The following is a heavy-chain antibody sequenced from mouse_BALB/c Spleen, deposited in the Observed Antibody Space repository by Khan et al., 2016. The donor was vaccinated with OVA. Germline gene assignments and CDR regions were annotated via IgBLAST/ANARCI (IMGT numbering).Heavy chain of an antibody. D-gene: IGHD2-14*01. Sequence: EVELVESGGGLVKPGGSLKLSCAASGFTFSDYYMYWVRQTPEKRLEWVATISDGGSYTYYPDSVKGRFTISRDNAKHNLYLQLSILKSEDTAMYYCARGGYGAFAFWGQGTLVTVSA. V-gene: IGHV5-4*02. CDR1: GFTFSDYY. CDR3: ARGGYGAFAF. J-gene: IGHJ3*01. CDR2: ISDGGSYT.